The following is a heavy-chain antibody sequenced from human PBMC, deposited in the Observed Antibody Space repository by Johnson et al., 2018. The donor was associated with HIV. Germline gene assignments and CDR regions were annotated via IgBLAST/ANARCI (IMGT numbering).Heavy chain of an antibody. Sequence: QVQLVESGGGVVQPGRSLRLSCAASGFTFSSYAMHWVRQAPGKGLEWVAVISYDGSNKYYADSVKGRFTISRDTSKSTLYLQMSSLRAEDTAVYYCAKGVRGSSCYDAFDIWGQGTMVTVS. J-gene: IGHJ3*02. CDR1: GFTFSSYA. V-gene: IGHV3-30*04. D-gene: IGHD6-6*01. CDR3: AKGVRGSSCYDAFDI. CDR2: ISYDGSNK.